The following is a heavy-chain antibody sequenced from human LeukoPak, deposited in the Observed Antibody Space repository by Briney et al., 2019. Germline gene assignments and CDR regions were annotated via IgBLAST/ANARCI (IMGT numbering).Heavy chain of an antibody. V-gene: IGHV4-30-2*01. J-gene: IGHJ4*02. Sequence: SETLSLTCDVSGGSISSGGYSWSWIRQPPGKGLEWIGYIYHSGSTYYNPSLKSRVTISVDRSKNQFSLKLSSVTAADTAVYYCARFVVGSSGYDYWGQGTLVTVSS. CDR2: IYHSGST. CDR1: GGSISSGGYS. CDR3: ARFVVGSSGYDY. D-gene: IGHD3-22*01.